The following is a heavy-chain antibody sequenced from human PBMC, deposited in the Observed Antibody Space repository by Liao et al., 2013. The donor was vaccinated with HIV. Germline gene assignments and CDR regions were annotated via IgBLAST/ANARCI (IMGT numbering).Heavy chain of an antibody. V-gene: IGHV4-30-4*08. CDR2: ISYIGST. D-gene: IGHD3-22*01. CDR3: ARNPSYDSSGYYFGAFDI. J-gene: IGHJ3*02. Sequence: QVQLQESGPRLVKPSQTLSLTCTVSGGSISSGDYYWSWIRQPPGKGLEWIGYISYIGSTFYNPSLKSRLTISLNTSKNQFSLNLSSVTAADTAVYYCARNPSYDSSGYYFGAFDIWGQGTMVSVSS. CDR1: GGSISSGDYY.